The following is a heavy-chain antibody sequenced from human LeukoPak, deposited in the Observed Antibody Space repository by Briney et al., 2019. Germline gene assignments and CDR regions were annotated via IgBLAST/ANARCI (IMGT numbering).Heavy chain of an antibody. Sequence: PSETLSLTCTVSGGSISSSSYYWGWIRQPPGKGLEWIGSIYYSGSTYYNPSLKSRVTISVDTSKNQFSLKLSSVTAADTAVYYCARGIQLWYGLYFDYWGQGTLVTVSS. CDR2: IYYSGST. D-gene: IGHD5-18*01. CDR1: GGSISSSSYY. CDR3: ARGIQLWYGLYFDY. V-gene: IGHV4-39*07. J-gene: IGHJ4*02.